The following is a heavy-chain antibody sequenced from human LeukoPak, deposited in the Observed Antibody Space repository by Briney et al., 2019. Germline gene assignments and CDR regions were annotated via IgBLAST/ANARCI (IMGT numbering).Heavy chain of an antibody. CDR1: GYTFTSYG. Sequence: ASVKVSCKASGYTFTSYGISWVRQAPGQGLEWMGWISAYNGNTNYAQKLQGRVTMTTDTSTSTAYMELRSLRSDDTAVYYCARVFRHCSSTSCYGSRSIWFDPWGQGTLVTVSS. CDR3: ARVFRHCSSTSCYGSRSIWFDP. CDR2: ISAYNGNT. D-gene: IGHD2-2*01. V-gene: IGHV1-18*01. J-gene: IGHJ5*02.